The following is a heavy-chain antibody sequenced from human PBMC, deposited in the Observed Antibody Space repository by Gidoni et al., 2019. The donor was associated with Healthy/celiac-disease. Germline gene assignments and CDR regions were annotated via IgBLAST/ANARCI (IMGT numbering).Heavy chain of an antibody. J-gene: IGHJ5*02. CDR1: GGSISSSNW. CDR2: IYHSGST. Sequence: QVQLQESGPGLVKPSGTLSLTCAVSGGSISSSNWWRWVRQPPGKGLEGIGEIYHSGSTKYNPSLKSRVTISVDKSKNQFSLKLSSVTAADTAVYYCARGFLGDYGSGSYSWFDPWGQGTLVTVSS. V-gene: IGHV4-4*02. CDR3: ARGFLGDYGSGSYSWFDP. D-gene: IGHD3-10*01.